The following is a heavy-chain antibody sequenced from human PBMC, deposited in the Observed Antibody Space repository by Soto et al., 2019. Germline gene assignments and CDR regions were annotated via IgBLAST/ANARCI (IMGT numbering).Heavy chain of an antibody. CDR1: GGSISSSSYY. V-gene: IGHV4-39*01. CDR3: ARTGDGYNYKFDY. Sequence: ETLSLTCTVSGGSISSSSYYWGWIRQPPGKGLEWIGSIYYSGSTYYNPSLKSRVTISVDTSKNQFSLKLSSVTAADTAVYYFARTGDGYNYKFDYRAQGTLVTGSS. J-gene: IGHJ4*02. CDR2: IYYSGST. D-gene: IGHD5-12*01.